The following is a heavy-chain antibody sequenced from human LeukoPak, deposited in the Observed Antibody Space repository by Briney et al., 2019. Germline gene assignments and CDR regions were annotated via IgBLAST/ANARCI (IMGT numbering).Heavy chain of an antibody. Sequence: GGSLRLSCAASGFTFSSYAMHWVRQAPGKGLEWVAVISYDGSNKYYADSVKGRFTISRDNSKNTLYPQMNSLRAEDTAVYYCATDLSIAALYNFDYWGQGTLVTVSS. J-gene: IGHJ4*02. D-gene: IGHD6-6*01. CDR1: GFTFSSYA. CDR3: ATDLSIAALYNFDY. CDR2: ISYDGSNK. V-gene: IGHV3-30-3*01.